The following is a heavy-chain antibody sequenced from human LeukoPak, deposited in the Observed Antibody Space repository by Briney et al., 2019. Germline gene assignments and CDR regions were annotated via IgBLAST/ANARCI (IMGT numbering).Heavy chain of an antibody. J-gene: IGHJ5*02. CDR1: GGSLSSGGYY. D-gene: IGHD6-19*01. V-gene: IGHV4-31*03. CDR2: IHHSGST. Sequence: SETLSLTCTVSGGSLSSGGYYWSWLRQHSGMGLECIGYIHHSGSTFYNPSLKSRVTISVDTSKNQFSLKLSSVTAADTAVYYCARGNPSVAGLLAWGQGTLVTVSS. CDR3: ARGNPSVAGLLA.